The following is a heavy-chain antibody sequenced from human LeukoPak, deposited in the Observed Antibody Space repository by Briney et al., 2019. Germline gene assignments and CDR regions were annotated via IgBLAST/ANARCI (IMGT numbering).Heavy chain of an antibody. V-gene: IGHV3-48*03. D-gene: IGHD3-3*01. CDR1: GFTFSSYE. Sequence: GGSLRLSCAASGFTFSSYEMNWVRQAPGKGLEWISYISASGTLTHYADSVKGRFTIARDNAKNSVCPEMNSLRADDTAVYYCARSARLMKGVVEVTALDDWGQGTLVTVSS. J-gene: IGHJ4*02. CDR3: ARSARLMKGVVEVTALDD. CDR2: ISASGTLT.